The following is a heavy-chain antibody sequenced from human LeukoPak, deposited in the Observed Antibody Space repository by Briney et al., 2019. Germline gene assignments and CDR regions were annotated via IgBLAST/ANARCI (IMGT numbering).Heavy chain of an antibody. D-gene: IGHD6-6*01. CDR2: IYYSGST. V-gene: IGHV4-39*01. CDR1: GGSISSSSYY. Sequence: SETLSLTCTVSGGSISSSSYYWGWIRQPPGKGLEWIGSIYYSGSTYYNPSLKSRVTISVDTSKNQFSLRLSSVTVADTAVYYCARNSRSSGPWYFDLWGRGTLVTVSS. J-gene: IGHJ2*01. CDR3: ARNSRSSGPWYFDL.